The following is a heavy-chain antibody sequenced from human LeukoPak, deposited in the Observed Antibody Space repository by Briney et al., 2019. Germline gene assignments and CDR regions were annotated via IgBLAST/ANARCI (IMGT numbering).Heavy chain of an antibody. J-gene: IGHJ6*03. D-gene: IGHD3-16*01. CDR2: INPNSGGT. Sequence: ASVKVSCKASGYTFTGYYMHWVRQAPGQGLEWMARINPNSGGTNYAQKFQGRVTMTRDTSISTAYMELSRLRSDDTAVYYCARDRFNAAGGAYYYMDVWGKGTTVTVSS. CDR1: GYTFTGYY. CDR3: ARDRFNAAGGAYYYMDV. V-gene: IGHV1-2*06.